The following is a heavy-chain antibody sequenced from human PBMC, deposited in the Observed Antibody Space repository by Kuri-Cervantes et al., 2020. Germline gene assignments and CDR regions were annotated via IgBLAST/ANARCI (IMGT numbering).Heavy chain of an antibody. CDR3: ARPRQTRWLTEGAFDI. Sequence: GESLKISCAASGFTFSNYGMHWVRQAPGKGLEWVAVISYDGSNKYYADSVKGRFTISRDNSKNTLYLQMNSLRAEDTAVYYCARPRQTRWLTEGAFDIWGQGTMVTVSS. J-gene: IGHJ3*02. D-gene: IGHD5-24*01. V-gene: IGHV3-30*19. CDR2: ISYDGSNK. CDR1: GFTFSNYG.